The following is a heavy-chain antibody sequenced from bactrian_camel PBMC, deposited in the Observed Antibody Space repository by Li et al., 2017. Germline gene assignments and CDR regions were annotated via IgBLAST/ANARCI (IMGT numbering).Heavy chain of an antibody. J-gene: IGHJ4*01. V-gene: IGHV3S54*01. D-gene: IGHD7*01. Sequence: HVQLVESGGGSVQAGGSLRLSCAPSESFDRIYAVGWFRQRPGNEREAVAAIATDGETTFYDDSVKGRFTVSRDNAKNTVYLQMNSLEPGDTAVYYCVRSNWGPTDWGQGTQVTVS. CDR2: IATDGETT. CDR3: VRSNWGPTD. CDR1: ESFDRIYA.